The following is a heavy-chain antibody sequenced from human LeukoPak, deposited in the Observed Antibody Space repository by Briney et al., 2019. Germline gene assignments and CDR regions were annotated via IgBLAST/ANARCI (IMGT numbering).Heavy chain of an antibody. V-gene: IGHV4-31*03. D-gene: IGHD2-15*01. J-gene: IGHJ5*02. Sequence: SQTLSLTCTVSGGSISSGGYYCSWIRQHPGKGLEWIGYIYYSGSTYYNPSLKSRVTISVDTSKNQFSLKLSSVTAADTDVYYCAREPYRYCSGGSCYPYNWFDPWGQGTLVTVSS. CDR2: IYYSGST. CDR1: GGSISSGGYY. CDR3: AREPYRYCSGGSCYPYNWFDP.